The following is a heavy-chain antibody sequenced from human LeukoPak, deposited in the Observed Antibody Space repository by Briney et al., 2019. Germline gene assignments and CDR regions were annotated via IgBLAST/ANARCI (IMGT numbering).Heavy chain of an antibody. CDR1: GFTFSSYS. CDR3: AKDHFRDSSGDLDY. V-gene: IGHV3-30*18. CDR2: ISYDGSNK. D-gene: IGHD3-22*01. Sequence: PGGSLRLSCAASGFTFSSYSMNWVRQAPGKGLEWVAVISYDGSNKYYADSVKGRFTISRDNSKNTLYLQMNSLRAEDTAVYYCAKDHFRDSSGDLDYWGQGTLVTVSS. J-gene: IGHJ4*02.